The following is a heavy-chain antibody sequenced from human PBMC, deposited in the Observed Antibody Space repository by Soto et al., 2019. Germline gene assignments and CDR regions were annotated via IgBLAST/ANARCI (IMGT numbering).Heavy chain of an antibody. J-gene: IGHJ4*02. Sequence: SVKVTCKASGGTFSSYAISWVRQAPGQGLEWMGGIIPIFGTANYAQKFQGRVTITADESTSTAYMELSSLRSEDTAVYYCAAKCGYSSGWDSNYFDYWGEGTLVTVS. CDR1: GGTFSSYA. CDR3: AAKCGYSSGWDSNYFDY. CDR2: IIPIFGTA. V-gene: IGHV1-69*13. D-gene: IGHD6-19*01.